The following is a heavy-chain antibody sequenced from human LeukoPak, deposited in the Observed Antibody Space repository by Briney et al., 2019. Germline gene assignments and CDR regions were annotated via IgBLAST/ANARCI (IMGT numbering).Heavy chain of an antibody. Sequence: SETLSLTCTVSGGSISSYYWNWIRQPPGKGLEWIGYIFYSGITNYNPSLKSRVTISVDTSKNQFSLKLSSVTAADTAVYYCARDKGSDAFDIWGQGTMVTVSS. CDR1: GGSISSYY. V-gene: IGHV4-59*01. J-gene: IGHJ3*02. CDR3: ARDKGSDAFDI. CDR2: IFYSGIT.